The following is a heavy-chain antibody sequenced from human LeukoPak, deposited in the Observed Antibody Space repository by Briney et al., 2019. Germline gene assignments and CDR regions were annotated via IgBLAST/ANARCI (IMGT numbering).Heavy chain of an antibody. D-gene: IGHD2-2*02. CDR3: ARDVTDIVVVPAAIGEYRYYFDY. Sequence: ASVKVSCKASGYTFTGYYMHWVRQAPGQGLEWMGWINPNSGGTNYAQKFQGRVTMTRDTSISTAYMELGRLRSDDTAVYYCARDVTDIVVVPAAIGEYRYYFDYWGQGTLVTVSS. CDR1: GYTFTGYY. V-gene: IGHV1-2*02. CDR2: INPNSGGT. J-gene: IGHJ4*02.